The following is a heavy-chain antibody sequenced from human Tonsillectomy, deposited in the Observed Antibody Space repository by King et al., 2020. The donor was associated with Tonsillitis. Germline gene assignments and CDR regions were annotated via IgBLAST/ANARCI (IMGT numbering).Heavy chain of an antibody. V-gene: IGHV3-23*04. Sequence: QLVQSGGGLVQPGGSLRLSCEAFGFTFRNYAMSWVRQSPEKGLEWVSATTASGGTTYYADSVTGRLTISRDNSKNTLYLQMKSLRAEDTAVYYCARDPVEMSTIPSWYFDLWGRGTLVTVSS. CDR2: TTASGGTT. CDR3: ARDPVEMSTIPSWYFDL. J-gene: IGHJ2*01. CDR1: GFTFRNYA. D-gene: IGHD5-24*01.